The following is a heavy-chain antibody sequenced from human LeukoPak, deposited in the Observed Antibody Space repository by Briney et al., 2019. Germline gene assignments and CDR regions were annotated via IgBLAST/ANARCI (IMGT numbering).Heavy chain of an antibody. CDR1: GFTFSTFA. J-gene: IGHJ4*02. V-gene: IGHV3-23*01. D-gene: IGHD3-10*01. Sequence: WGSLRLSCAASGFTFSTFAIIWVRQPPGKGLEWVSSIFPSGGEIHYADSVRGRFTISRDNSKSTLSLQMNSLRAEDTALYYCAKGQVRGVIHYFDYWGQGTLITVSS. CDR3: AKGQVRGVIHYFDY. CDR2: IFPSGGEI.